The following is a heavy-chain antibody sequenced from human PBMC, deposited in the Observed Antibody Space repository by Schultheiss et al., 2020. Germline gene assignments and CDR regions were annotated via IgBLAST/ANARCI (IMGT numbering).Heavy chain of an antibody. V-gene: IGHV4-59*01. CDR1: GGSFSGYY. J-gene: IGHJ4*02. CDR2: IYYSGST. D-gene: IGHD6-6*01. CDR3: ARTEAARAGFDY. Sequence: SQTLSLTCAVYGGSFSGYYWSWIRQPPGKGLEWIGSIYYSGSTNYNPSLKSRVTISVDTSKNQFSLKLSSVTAADTAVYYCARTEAARAGFDYWGQGTLVTVSS.